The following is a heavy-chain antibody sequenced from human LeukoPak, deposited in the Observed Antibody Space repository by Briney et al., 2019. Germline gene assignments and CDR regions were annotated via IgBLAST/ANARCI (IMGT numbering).Heavy chain of an antibody. J-gene: IGHJ5*02. CDR1: GGSINSGSYY. D-gene: IGHD1-26*01. CDR2: IYTSGST. V-gene: IGHV4-61*02. CDR3: ATRYSGSYWVPMQWDWFDP. Sequence: SETLSLTCTVSGGSINSGSYYWSWVRQPAGKGLEWIGRIYTSGSTNYNPSLKSRVTISLDTSKNQFSLKLSSVTAADTAVYYCATRYSGSYWVPMQWDWFDPWGQGTLVTVSS.